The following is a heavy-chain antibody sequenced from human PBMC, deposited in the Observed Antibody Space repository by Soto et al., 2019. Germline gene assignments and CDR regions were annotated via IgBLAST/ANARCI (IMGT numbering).Heavy chain of an antibody. J-gene: IGHJ6*02. CDR1: GGTFSSYA. V-gene: IGHV1-69*01. Sequence: QVQLVQSGAEVKKPGSSVKVSCKASGGTFSSYAISWVRQAPGQGLEWMGGIIPIFGTANYAQKFQGRVTITADESTSTAYMELRSLRSEDTAVYYCASTSDCSSTSCYSHYYYGMDVWGQGTTVTVSS. CDR2: IIPIFGTA. CDR3: ASTSDCSSTSCYSHYYYGMDV. D-gene: IGHD2-2*01.